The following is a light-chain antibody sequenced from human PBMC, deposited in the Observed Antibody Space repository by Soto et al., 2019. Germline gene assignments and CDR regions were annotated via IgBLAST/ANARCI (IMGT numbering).Light chain of an antibody. V-gene: IGKV1-39*01. Sequence: DIQMTQSPASLSASVGERVTITCRASQTISSYLNWYQQKPGAAPKLLIYSASTLQTGVPSRFSGSGFGTDYTLTISSLQPADFAIYYCQPTCRTPHTFVQGT. CDR3: QPTCRTPHT. J-gene: IGKJ2*01. CDR1: QTISSY. CDR2: SAS.